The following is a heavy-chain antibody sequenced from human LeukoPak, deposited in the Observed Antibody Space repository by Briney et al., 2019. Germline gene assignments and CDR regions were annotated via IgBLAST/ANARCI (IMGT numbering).Heavy chain of an antibody. D-gene: IGHD3-10*01. J-gene: IGHJ4*02. Sequence: ASVNVSFKASGYTFSSYAIHWVRQAPGQGLEWMGWINAGVGNTKYSEKFQDRVTVTRDTPATTAYMELSSLRAEDTAVYYCARAGRPMIGGVTPLEHFDSWGQGTLVTVSS. V-gene: IGHV1-3*01. CDR3: ARAGRPMIGGVTPLEHFDS. CDR2: INAGVGNT. CDR1: GYTFSSYA.